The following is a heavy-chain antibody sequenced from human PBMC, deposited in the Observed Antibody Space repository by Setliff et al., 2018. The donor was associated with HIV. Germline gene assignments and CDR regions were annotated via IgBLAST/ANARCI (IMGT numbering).Heavy chain of an antibody. CDR2: ISAYNGNT. Sequence: ASVKVSCKASGYTFTSYGISWVRQAPGQGLEWMGWISAYNGNTNYAQKFQGRVTMTRDTSTSTAYMELRSLRSDDTAVYYCARSPSYRSSWEYYFDYWGQGILVTVS. CDR1: GYTFTSYG. V-gene: IGHV1-18*01. J-gene: IGHJ4*02. CDR3: ARSPSYRSSWEYYFDY. D-gene: IGHD6-13*01.